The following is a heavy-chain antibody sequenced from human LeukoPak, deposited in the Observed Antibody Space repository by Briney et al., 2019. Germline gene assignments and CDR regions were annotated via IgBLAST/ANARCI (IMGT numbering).Heavy chain of an antibody. D-gene: IGHD6-6*01. J-gene: IGHJ4*02. CDR1: GFTFSSRW. Sequence: GGSLRLSCAASGFTFSSRWMHWVRQAPGKGLVWVAQINNDGSSTMYADSVKGRFTISRDNSKNTLYLQMNSLRAEDTAVYYCARDLSIGKGAYYFDYWGQGTLVTVSS. CDR3: ARDLSIGKGAYYFDY. CDR2: INNDGSST. V-gene: IGHV3-74*03.